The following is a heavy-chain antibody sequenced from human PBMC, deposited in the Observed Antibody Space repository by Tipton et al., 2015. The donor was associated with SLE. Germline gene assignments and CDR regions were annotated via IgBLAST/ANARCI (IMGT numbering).Heavy chain of an antibody. CDR3: ARDLGMGSSPKRGYFDY. V-gene: IGHV4-31*03. CDR2: IYYSGTT. D-gene: IGHD6-13*01. CDR1: GDSISSGNFY. Sequence: TLSLTCTVSGDSISSGNFYWGWIRPHPGRGLEWIGYIYYSGTTYYNPSLTSRATISRDTSKNQFSLNLSSVTAADAAVYYCARDLGMGSSPKRGYFDYWGQGTLVTVSS. J-gene: IGHJ4*02.